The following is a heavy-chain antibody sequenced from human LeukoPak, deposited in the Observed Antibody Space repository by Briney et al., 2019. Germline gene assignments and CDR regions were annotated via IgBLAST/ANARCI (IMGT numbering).Heavy chain of an antibody. Sequence: GGSLSLSCAASGFTFSSYGMHWVRQAPGQGLVWVSRINSDGSRTSYADSVKGRFTISTDKAKNTLYLQMNNLRGEDTAVYYCARGSVVPAAVLASHPRYDPWGQGTLVTVSS. D-gene: IGHD2-2*01. CDR3: ARGSVVPAAVLASHPRYDP. CDR1: GFTFSSYG. V-gene: IGHV3-74*01. CDR2: INSDGSRT. J-gene: IGHJ5*02.